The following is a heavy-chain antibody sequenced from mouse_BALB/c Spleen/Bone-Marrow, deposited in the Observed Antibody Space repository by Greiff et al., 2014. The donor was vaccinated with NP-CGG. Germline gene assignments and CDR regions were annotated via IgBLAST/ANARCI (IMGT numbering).Heavy chain of an antibody. J-gene: IGHJ4*01. CDR1: GYSFTGYF. D-gene: IGHD2-3*01. CDR3: GRWGDGYYYAMDY. Sequence: EVKLLESGPDLVKPGASVKLSCKASGYSFTGYFLNWVRQSRGKSLEWIGRINPFNGDTFYNQKFKGKATLTVDKSSTTAHMELLSLTSEDSAVYYCGRWGDGYYYAMDYWGQGTSVTVSS. CDR2: INPFNGDT. V-gene: IGHV1-37*01.